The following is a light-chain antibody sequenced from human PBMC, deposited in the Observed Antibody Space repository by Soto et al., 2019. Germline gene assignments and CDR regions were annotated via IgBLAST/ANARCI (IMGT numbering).Light chain of an antibody. CDR3: SSYTSSSTYV. Sequence: QSVLTQPASVSGSPGQSITLSCTGTSSDIGSYSFVSWYQQHPGKAPRLIIYEGSKRPSGVSNRFSASKSGNTASLTISGLQADDEADYYCSSYTSSSTYVFGTGTKVTVL. CDR1: SSDIGSYSF. CDR2: EGS. J-gene: IGLJ1*01. V-gene: IGLV2-14*02.